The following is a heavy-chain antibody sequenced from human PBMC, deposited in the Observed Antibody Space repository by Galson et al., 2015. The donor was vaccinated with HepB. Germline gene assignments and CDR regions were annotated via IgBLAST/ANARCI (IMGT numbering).Heavy chain of an antibody. CDR2: IKQDGSEK. J-gene: IGHJ3*02. Sequence: SLRLSCAASGFTFSSYWMSWVRQAPGKGLEWVANIKQDGSEKYYVDSVKGRFTISRDNAKNSLYLQMNSLRAEDTAVYYCATRGYSSGWQGDAFDIWGQGTMVTVSS. CDR1: GFTFSSYW. V-gene: IGHV3-7*03. D-gene: IGHD6-19*01. CDR3: ATRGYSSGWQGDAFDI.